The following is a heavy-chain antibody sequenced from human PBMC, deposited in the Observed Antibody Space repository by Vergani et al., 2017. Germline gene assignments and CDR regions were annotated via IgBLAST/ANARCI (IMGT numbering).Heavy chain of an antibody. Sequence: EVQLVESGGGLVQPGGSLKLSCAASGFTFSGSAMHWVRQASGKGLEWVGRIRSKANSYATAYAASVKGRFTISRDDSKNTAYLQMNSLKTADTAVYYCTRVGRGYDPWGQGTLVTVSS. D-gene: IGHD3-10*01. CDR2: IRSKANSYAT. CDR3: TRVGRGYDP. CDR1: GFTFSGSA. J-gene: IGHJ5*02. V-gene: IGHV3-73*02.